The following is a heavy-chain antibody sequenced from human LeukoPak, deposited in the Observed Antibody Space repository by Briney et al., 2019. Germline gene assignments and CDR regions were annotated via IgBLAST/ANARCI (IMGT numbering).Heavy chain of an antibody. CDR1: GFTISNYW. J-gene: IGHJ4*02. CDR2: IKQDGSAE. V-gene: IGHV3-7*01. CDR3: ARDLFDY. Sequence: GGSLRLSCAVSGFTISNYWMSWVRQAPGKGLEWVATIKQDGSAEFYVDSVKGRFTISRDSAKNSLYLQMNSVRDDDTAVYYCARDLFDYWGQGTLVTVSS.